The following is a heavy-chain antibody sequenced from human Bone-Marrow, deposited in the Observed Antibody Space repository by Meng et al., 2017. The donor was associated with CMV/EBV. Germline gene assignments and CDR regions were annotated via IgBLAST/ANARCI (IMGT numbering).Heavy chain of an antibody. D-gene: IGHD7-27*01. J-gene: IGHJ4*02. CDR3: ARDKTGEYDY. CDR1: GTIPTYG. V-gene: IGHV1-18*01. CDR2: IGVYDGDR. Sequence: ASVKVSCKASGTIPTYGISWVRQAPGQGLEWRGWIGVYDGDRRYAQRFQGRVTMTTDTSTSTVYMELSSLRSDDTAIYYCARDKTGEYDYWGQGTLVTVSS.